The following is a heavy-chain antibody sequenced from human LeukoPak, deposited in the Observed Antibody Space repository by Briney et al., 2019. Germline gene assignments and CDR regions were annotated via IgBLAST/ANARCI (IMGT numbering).Heavy chain of an antibody. D-gene: IGHD5-12*01. Sequence: PSETLSLTCAVYGGSFSGYYWSWIRQPPGKGLEWIGEINHSGSTNYNPSLKSRVTISVDTSKNQFSLKLSSVTVADTAVYYCARGQLPDSGYDPTVYFDYWGQGTLVTVSS. V-gene: IGHV4-34*01. CDR3: ARGQLPDSGYDPTVYFDY. J-gene: IGHJ4*02. CDR1: GGSFSGYY. CDR2: INHSGST.